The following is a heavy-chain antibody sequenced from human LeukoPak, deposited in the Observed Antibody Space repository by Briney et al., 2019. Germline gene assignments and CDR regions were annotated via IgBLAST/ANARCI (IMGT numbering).Heavy chain of an antibody. V-gene: IGHV4-34*01. CDR3: ARVPLGNWFDP. Sequence: SETLSLTCAVYGGSFSGYYWSWIRQPPGKGLEWIGEINHSGSTNYNPSLKSRVTISVDTSRNQFSLKLSSVTAADTAVYYCARVPLGNWFDPWGQGTLVTVSS. CDR1: GGSFSGYY. D-gene: IGHD3-16*02. CDR2: INHSGST. J-gene: IGHJ5*02.